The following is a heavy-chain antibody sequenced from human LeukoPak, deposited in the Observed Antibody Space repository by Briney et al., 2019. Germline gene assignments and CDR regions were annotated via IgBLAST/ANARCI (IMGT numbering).Heavy chain of an antibody. CDR2: INPSGGST. CDR3: ARYIVVVPAATQGFYYYGMDV. V-gene: IGHV1-46*01. Sequence: ASVKVSCKASGGTFSSYAISWVRQAPGQGLEWMGIINPSGGSTSYAQKFQGRVTMTRDTSTSTVYMELSSLRSEDTAVYYCARYIVVVPAATQGFYYYGMDVWGQGTTVTVSS. D-gene: IGHD2-2*01. J-gene: IGHJ6*02. CDR1: GGTFSSYA.